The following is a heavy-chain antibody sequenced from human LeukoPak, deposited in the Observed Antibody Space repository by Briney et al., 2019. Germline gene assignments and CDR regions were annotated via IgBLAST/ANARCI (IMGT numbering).Heavy chain of an antibody. CDR1: GGSISSSSYY. CDR3: ATYYYYDSSGYYHHDAFDI. Sequence: PSGTLSLTCTVSGGSISSSSYYWGWIRQPPGKGLEWIGSIYYSGSTYYNPSLKSRVTISVDTSKNQFSLKLCSVTAADTAVYYCATYYYYDSSGYYHHDAFDIWGQGTMVTVSS. J-gene: IGHJ3*02. CDR2: IYYSGST. V-gene: IGHV4-39*01. D-gene: IGHD3-22*01.